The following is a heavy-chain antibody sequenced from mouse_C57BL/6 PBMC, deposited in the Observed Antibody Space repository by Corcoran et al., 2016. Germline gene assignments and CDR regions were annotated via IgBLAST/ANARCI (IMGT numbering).Heavy chain of an antibody. CDR2: ISYDGSN. CDR1: GYSITSGYY. J-gene: IGHJ1*03. V-gene: IGHV3-6*01. CDR3: ARVGITTVVARYFDV. Sequence: DVQLQESGPGLVKPSQSLSLTCSVTGYSITSGYYWNWLRQFPGNKLEWMGYISYDGSNNYNPSLKNRISITRDTSKNQFFLKLNSVTTEDTATYYCARVGITTVVARYFDVWGTGTTVTVSS. D-gene: IGHD1-1*01.